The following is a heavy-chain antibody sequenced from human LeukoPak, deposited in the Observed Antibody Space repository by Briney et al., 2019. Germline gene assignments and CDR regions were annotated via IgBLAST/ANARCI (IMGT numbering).Heavy chain of an antibody. V-gene: IGHV3-64*01. J-gene: IGHJ4*02. CDR2: ISTNGDGT. D-gene: IGHD2-15*01. CDR3: ARYSGSCYNS. CDR1: GSTFSTYA. Sequence: GGSLRLSCAASGSTFSTYAMHWVRQGPGKRLEYVAAISTNGDGTYYANSVRGRFTISRDNSKNTLYLQMGSLRAEDMAVYYCARYSGSCYNSWGQGTLVTVSS.